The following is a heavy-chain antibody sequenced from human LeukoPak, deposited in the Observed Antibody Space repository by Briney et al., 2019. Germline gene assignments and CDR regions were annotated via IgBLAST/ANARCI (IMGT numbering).Heavy chain of an antibody. CDR1: GYTFTGYY. D-gene: IGHD1-26*01. CDR2: INPNSGGT. CDR3: ARAYEVGATGLGYYFDY. J-gene: IGHJ4*02. Sequence: ASVKVSCKASGYTFTGYYMHWVRQAPGQGLEWMGWINPNSGGTNYAQEFQDRVTMTRDTSISTAYMELSSLRSEDTAVYYCARAYEVGATGLGYYFDYWGQGTLVTVSS. V-gene: IGHV1-2*02.